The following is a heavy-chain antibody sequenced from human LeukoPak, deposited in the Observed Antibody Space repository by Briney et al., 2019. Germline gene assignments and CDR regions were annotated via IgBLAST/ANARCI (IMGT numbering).Heavy chain of an antibody. CDR2: ISWNSGSI. Sequence: SRSLRLSCAASGFTFDDYAMHWVRQAPGKGLEWVSGISWNSGSIGYADSVKGRFTISRDNAKNSLYLQMNSLRAEDTALYYCAKDGSAAASNWFDPWGQGTLVTVSS. CDR1: GFTFDDYA. J-gene: IGHJ5*02. CDR3: AKDGSAAASNWFDP. V-gene: IGHV3-9*01. D-gene: IGHD6-13*01.